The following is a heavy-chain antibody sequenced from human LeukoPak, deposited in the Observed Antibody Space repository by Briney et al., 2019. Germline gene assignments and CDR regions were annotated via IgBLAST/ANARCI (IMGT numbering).Heavy chain of an antibody. D-gene: IGHD5-18*01. J-gene: IGHJ4*02. Sequence: GSLRLSCAASGFTFSSYSMNWVRQAPGKGLEWLGSIYYTGSSYSSPSLKSRVTLSVDTSNNQFSLSLTSVTAADTAMYYCAKRGYTYSAYYFDDWGQGTLVTVSS. CDR3: AKRGYTYSAYYFDD. CDR1: GFTFSSYSMN. CDR2: IYYTGSS. V-gene: IGHV4-59*04.